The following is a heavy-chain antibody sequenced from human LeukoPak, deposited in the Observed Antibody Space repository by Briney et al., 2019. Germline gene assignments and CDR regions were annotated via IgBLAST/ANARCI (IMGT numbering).Heavy chain of an antibody. CDR3: ARRGYDSGSYFNY. J-gene: IGHJ4*02. Sequence: GESLKISCKGSGYGFTSYWISWVRQMPGKGLEWMGRIDPGDSETNYSPSLQGHVTISADKSISTAYLQWSSLKASDTAMYYCARRGYDSGSYFNYWGQGTLVTVSS. CDR2: IDPGDSET. CDR1: GYGFTSYW. D-gene: IGHD1-26*01. V-gene: IGHV5-10-1*01.